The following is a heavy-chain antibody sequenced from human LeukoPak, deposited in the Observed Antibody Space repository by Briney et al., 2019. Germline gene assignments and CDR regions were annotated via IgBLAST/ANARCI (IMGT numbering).Heavy chain of an antibody. CDR3: ARAPNYGSGSYTSPIFYY. J-gene: IGHJ4*02. CDR1: GGTFSSYA. D-gene: IGHD3-10*01. Sequence: ASVKVSSTASGGTFSSYAISWVRQAPGQGLEWMGGIIPIFGTANYAQKFQGRVTITADESTSTAYMELSSLRSEDTAVYYCARAPNYGSGSYTSPIFYYWVQGTMVTVSS. CDR2: IIPIFGTA. V-gene: IGHV1-69*13.